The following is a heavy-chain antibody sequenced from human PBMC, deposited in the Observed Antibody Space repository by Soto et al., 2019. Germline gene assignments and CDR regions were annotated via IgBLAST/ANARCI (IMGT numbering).Heavy chain of an antibody. D-gene: IGHD4-17*01. Sequence: QVQLVQSGAEVKKPGSSVKVSCKASGGTFSSYTISWVRQAPGQGLEWMGRIIPILGIANYAQKFQGRVTITADKSTSTAYMELSSLRSEDTAVYYCARASPFDCGDYEFDYWGQGTLVTVSS. CDR3: ARASPFDCGDYEFDY. J-gene: IGHJ4*02. CDR1: GGTFSSYT. CDR2: IIPILGIA. V-gene: IGHV1-69*02.